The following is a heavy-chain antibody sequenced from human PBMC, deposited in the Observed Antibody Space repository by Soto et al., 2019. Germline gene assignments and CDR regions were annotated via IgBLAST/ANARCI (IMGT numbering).Heavy chain of an antibody. D-gene: IGHD6-13*01. Sequence: SETLSLTCAVYGGSFSGYYWSWIRQPPGKGLEWIGEINHSGSTNYNPSLKSRVTISVDTSKNQFSLKLSSVTAADTAVYYCASLSSGLYSSSNQDVWGKGTTVTVSS. CDR1: GGSFSGYY. CDR2: INHSGST. V-gene: IGHV4-34*01. CDR3: ASLSSGLYSSSNQDV. J-gene: IGHJ6*04.